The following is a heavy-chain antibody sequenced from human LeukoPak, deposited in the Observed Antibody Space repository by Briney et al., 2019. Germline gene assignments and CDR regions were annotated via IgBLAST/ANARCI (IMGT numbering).Heavy chain of an antibody. CDR3: ARPSDSSGYYYYHYMDV. V-gene: IGHV1-69*05. Sequence: PGGSLRLSCAASGFTFSSYAISWVRQAPGQGLEWMGGIIPIFGTANYAQKFQGRVTITTDESTSTAYMELSSLRSEDTAVYYCARPSDSSGYYYYHYMDVWGKGTTVTVSS. CDR2: IIPIFGTA. J-gene: IGHJ6*03. D-gene: IGHD3-22*01. CDR1: GFTFSSYA.